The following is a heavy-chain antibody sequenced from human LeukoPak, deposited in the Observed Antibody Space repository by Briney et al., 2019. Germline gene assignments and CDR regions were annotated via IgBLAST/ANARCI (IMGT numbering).Heavy chain of an antibody. CDR3: ARASVVAATPGFYGEGGY. D-gene: IGHD2-15*01. V-gene: IGHV1-2*02. CDR1: GYTFTGYY. J-gene: IGHJ4*02. Sequence: ASVKVSCKASGYTFTGYYMHWVRQAPGQGLEWMGWINPNSGGTNYAQKFQGRVTMTRDTSISTAYMELSRLRSDDTAVYYCARASVVAATPGFYGEGGYWGQGTLITVSS. CDR2: INPNSGGT.